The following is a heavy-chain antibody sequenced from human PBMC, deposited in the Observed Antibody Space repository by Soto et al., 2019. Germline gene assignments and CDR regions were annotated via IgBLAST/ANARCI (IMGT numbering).Heavy chain of an antibody. CDR1: GFSLTTRGVG. CDR3: AHIPNYYQYDWFDP. J-gene: IGHJ5*02. CDR2: IDSDDDK. Sequence: QITLKESGPTLVKPTQTLTLTCTFSGFSLTTRGVGVAWIRQPPGKALECLALIDSDDDKRHSPSLHSRLSITKDTSKNQVVLTMNNVDPVDTATYYCAHIPNYYQYDWFDPWGQGTLVSVSS. D-gene: IGHD3-16*01. V-gene: IGHV2-5*02.